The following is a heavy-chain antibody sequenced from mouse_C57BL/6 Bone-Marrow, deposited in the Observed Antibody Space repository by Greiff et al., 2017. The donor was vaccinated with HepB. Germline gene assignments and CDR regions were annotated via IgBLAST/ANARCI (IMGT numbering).Heavy chain of an antibody. CDR1: GYTFTDYY. J-gene: IGHJ3*01. CDR2: INPNNGGT. CDR3: ARAYGID. Sequence: VQLQQSGPELVKPGASVKISCKASGYTFTDYYMNWVKQSHGKSLEWIGDINPNNGGTSYNQKFKGKATLTVDKSSSPAYMELRSLTSEDSAVYYGARAYGIDWGQGTLVTVSA. V-gene: IGHV1-26*01. D-gene: IGHD1-1*01.